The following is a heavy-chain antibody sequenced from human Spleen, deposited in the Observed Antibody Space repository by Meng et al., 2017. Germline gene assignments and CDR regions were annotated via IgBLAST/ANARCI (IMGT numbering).Heavy chain of an antibody. J-gene: IGHJ5*02. CDR3: AREVARITMLNWFDP. Sequence: QVLLQAVGAGRWKPSEALAVTCPVLGGFFGGYHWSWFRQPPRKGLEWIGEVSHSGSTSYNPSLKSRVDISVDTSKNHFYLKLTYVNAADTAVYYCAREVARITMLNWFDPWGQGTLVTVSS. CDR2: VSHSGST. CDR1: GGFFGGYH. V-gene: IGHV4-34*01. D-gene: IGHD3-10*01.